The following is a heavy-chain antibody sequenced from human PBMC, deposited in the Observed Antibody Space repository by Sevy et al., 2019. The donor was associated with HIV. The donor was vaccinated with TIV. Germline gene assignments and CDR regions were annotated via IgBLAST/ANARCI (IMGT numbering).Heavy chain of an antibody. CDR2: ISSSGNTI. CDR1: GFTFSHYY. Sequence: GGSLRLSCAASGFTFSHYYMSWIRQAPGKGLEWVSYISSSGNTIYYTDSVKGRFTISRDNAKNSLYLQMDSLRAEDTAVYYCARDPTYYDFWSGNYTGWFDPWGQGTLVTVSS. V-gene: IGHV3-11*01. J-gene: IGHJ5*02. CDR3: ARDPTYYDFWSGNYTGWFDP. D-gene: IGHD3-3*01.